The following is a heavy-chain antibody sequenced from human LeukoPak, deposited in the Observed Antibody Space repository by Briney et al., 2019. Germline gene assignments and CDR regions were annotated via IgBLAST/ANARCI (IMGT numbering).Heavy chain of an antibody. D-gene: IGHD3-10*01. J-gene: IGHJ6*02. CDR3: ATGVVRIVYGMDV. V-gene: IGHV1-46*02. CDR1: GNTFNSYY. CDR2: INPSGGST. Sequence: ASVKVSCKVSGNTFNSYYIHWVPQARVHALQLMGIINPSGGSTSYAQKFQGRVTMTRDTSTSTVYMELSSLRSEDTAVYYCATGVVRIVYGMDVWGQGTTVTVSS.